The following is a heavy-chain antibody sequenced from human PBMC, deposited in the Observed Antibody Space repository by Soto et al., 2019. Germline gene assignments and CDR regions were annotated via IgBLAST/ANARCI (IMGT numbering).Heavy chain of an antibody. CDR1: GFTFTSSA. Sequence: GASVKVSCKASGFTFTSSAVQWVRQARGQSLEWIGWIVVGSGNTNYAQKLQERVTITRDMSTSTAYMELSSLRSEDTAVYYCAADKGDYVLGTMDVWGQGTTVTVSS. CDR3: AADKGDYVLGTMDV. CDR2: IVVGSGNT. D-gene: IGHD4-17*01. V-gene: IGHV1-58*01. J-gene: IGHJ6*02.